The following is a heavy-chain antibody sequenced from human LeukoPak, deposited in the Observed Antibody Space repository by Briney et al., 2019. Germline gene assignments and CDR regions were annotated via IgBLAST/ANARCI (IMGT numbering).Heavy chain of an antibody. CDR1: GFTFSSYA. V-gene: IGHV3-23*01. CDR2: ISGSGGST. J-gene: IGHJ4*02. D-gene: IGHD3-22*01. Sequence: PGGSLRLSCAASGFTFSSYAMSWVRQAPGKGLEWVSAISGSGGSTYYVDSVKGRFTISRDNSKNTLYLQMNSLRAEDTAVYYCARRDYYDSSGYYHGFDYWGQGTLVTVSS. CDR3: ARRDYYDSSGYYHGFDY.